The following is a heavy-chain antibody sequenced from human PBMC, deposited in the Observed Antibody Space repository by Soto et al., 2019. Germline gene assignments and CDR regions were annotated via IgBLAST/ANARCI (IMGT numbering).Heavy chain of an antibody. J-gene: IGHJ4*02. D-gene: IGHD3-16*01. CDR1: EFTFSNYV. V-gene: IGHV3-48*02. CDR2: ITDGLTK. Sequence: GGSLRLSCAASEFTFSNYVMNWVRQAPGKGLEWVSHITDGLTKHYADFVQGRFTISRDNAKNSLYLEMTDLRDEDTAVYYCARDTSHGVTIGGLDSWGQGTLVTVSS. CDR3: ARDTSHGVTIGGLDS.